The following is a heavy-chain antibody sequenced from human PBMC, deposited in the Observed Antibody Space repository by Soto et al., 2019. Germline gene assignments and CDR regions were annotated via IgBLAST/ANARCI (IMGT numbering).Heavy chain of an antibody. D-gene: IGHD1-1*01. CDR3: AKARGANNWANYYGLDV. J-gene: IGHJ6*02. Sequence: QEQLVESGGGVVQPGRSLRLSCAASGFIFANYGMHWVRQAPGKGLEWVALTTYEGSNKYYADAVKGLFTISRDNAKNMVSLQMDSLRAEDTAVYYCAKARGANNWANYYGLDVWGQGTTVTVSS. CDR2: TTYEGSNK. V-gene: IGHV3-30*18. CDR1: GFIFANYG.